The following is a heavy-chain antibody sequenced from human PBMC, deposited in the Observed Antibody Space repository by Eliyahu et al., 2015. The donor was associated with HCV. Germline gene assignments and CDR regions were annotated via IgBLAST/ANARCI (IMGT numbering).Heavy chain of an antibody. CDR3: ARDPPDGYAHFDY. D-gene: IGHD5-24*01. J-gene: IGHJ4*02. CDR1: GGSISRYX. CDR2: IFTSGST. Sequence: QVQLQESGPGLVKPSETLSLTCPVSGGSISRYXWGWIRQSAEKGLEWVAIIFTSGSTSYNPSLKSRVTMSVDMSRDQFSLKMTSVTAADTAVYYCARDPPDGYAHFDYWGQGVLVTVSS. V-gene: IGHV4-4*07.